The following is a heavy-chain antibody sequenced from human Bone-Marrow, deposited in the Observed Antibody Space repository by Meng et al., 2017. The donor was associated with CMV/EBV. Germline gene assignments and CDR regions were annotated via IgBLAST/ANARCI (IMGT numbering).Heavy chain of an antibody. V-gene: IGHV4-39*01. CDR1: GGANSSSSYY. J-gene: IGHJ5*02. D-gene: IGHD1-26*01. Sequence: VSGGANSSSSYYWGWIRQPPGKGLEWIGNIYYSGSTYYNPSLKSRVTISVDTSKNQFSLKLSSVTAADTAVYYCARHWEPSNWFDPWGQGTLVTVSS. CDR3: ARHWEPSNWFDP. CDR2: IYYSGST.